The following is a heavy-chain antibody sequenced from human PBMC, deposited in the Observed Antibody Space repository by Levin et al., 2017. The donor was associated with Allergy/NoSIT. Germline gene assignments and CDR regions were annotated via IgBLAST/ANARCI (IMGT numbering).Heavy chain of an antibody. Sequence: PGGSLRLSCAASGFTFSSYWMHWVRQAPGKGLVWVSRINSDGSSTSYADSVKGRFTISRDNAKNTLYLQMNSLRAEDTAVYYCVRKLVQDAFDIWGQGTMVTVSS. CDR2: INSDGSST. CDR1: GFTFSSYW. D-gene: IGHD6-13*01. V-gene: IGHV3-74*01. J-gene: IGHJ3*02. CDR3: VRKLVQDAFDI.